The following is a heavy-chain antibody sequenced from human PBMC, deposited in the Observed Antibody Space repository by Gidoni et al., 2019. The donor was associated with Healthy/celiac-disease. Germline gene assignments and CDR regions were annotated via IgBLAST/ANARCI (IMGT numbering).Heavy chain of an antibody. D-gene: IGHD3-16*01. J-gene: IGHJ4*02. V-gene: IGHV3-11*05. CDR2: ISSSSSYT. Sequence: QVQLVESGRGLCKPGGSLRLSCAASGYPVSDYYVRWIRQDPGKGLEWVSYISSSSSYTNEADSVKGRFTISRDNAKNSLYLQMNSLRAEDTAVYYCASVWGGRDYFDYWGQGTLVTVSS. CDR3: ASVWGGRDYFDY. CDR1: GYPVSDYY.